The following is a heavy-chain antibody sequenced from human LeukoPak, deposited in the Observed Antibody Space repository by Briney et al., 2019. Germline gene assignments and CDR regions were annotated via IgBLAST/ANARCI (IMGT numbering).Heavy chain of an antibody. J-gene: IGHJ4*02. CDR3: AKINSASCYNPLGY. V-gene: IGHV1-18*01. CDR2: ISAYNGNT. D-gene: IGHD2-2*02. CDR1: GYTFTSYG. Sequence: ASVKVSCKASGYTFTSYGISWVRQAPGQGLEWMGWISAYNGNTNYAQKLQGRVTMTTDTSTSTAYMELRSLRSDDTAIYYCAKINSASCYNPLGYWGQGTLVTVSS.